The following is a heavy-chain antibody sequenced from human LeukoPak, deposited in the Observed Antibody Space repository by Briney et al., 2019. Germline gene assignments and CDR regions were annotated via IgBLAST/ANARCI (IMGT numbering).Heavy chain of an antibody. CDR1: GFTFSSYA. J-gene: IGHJ4*02. CDR2: ISGSGGST. CDR3: ARGLGPYYYDSSGYYGGFDY. Sequence: GGSLRLSCAASGFTFSSYAMSWVRQAPGKGLEWVSAISGSGGSTYYADSVKGRFTISRDNSKNSLYLQMNSLRAEDTAVYYCARGLGPYYYDSSGYYGGFDYWGQGTLVTVSS. V-gene: IGHV3-23*01. D-gene: IGHD3-22*01.